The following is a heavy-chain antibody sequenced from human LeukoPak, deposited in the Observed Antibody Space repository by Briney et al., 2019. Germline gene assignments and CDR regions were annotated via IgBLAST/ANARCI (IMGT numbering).Heavy chain of an antibody. V-gene: IGHV4-4*07. CDR3: AREVVDATPARDYYYYMDV. CDR1: GGSFSGYY. Sequence: SETLSLTCAVYGGSFSGYYWSWIRQSAGKGLEWIGRIYISGSTNYNPSLNSRVTMSVDTSNNQFSLKLTSVTAADTAVYYCAREVVDATPARDYYYYMDVWGKGTTVTVSS. J-gene: IGHJ6*03. D-gene: IGHD2-15*01. CDR2: IYISGST.